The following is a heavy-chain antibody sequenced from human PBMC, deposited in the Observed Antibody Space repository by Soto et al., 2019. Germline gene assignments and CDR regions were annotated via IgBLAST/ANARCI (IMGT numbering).Heavy chain of an antibody. V-gene: IGHV3-74*01. D-gene: IGHD3-10*01. CDR3: TRDIGGWGAY. CDR2: INEDGRII. CDR1: GFTFSNFW. Sequence: GGSLRLSCAASGFTFSNFWMHWVRQVPGKGLMWVSRINEDGRIINYADSVKGRFTISRDNARDTLYLEMNSLRAEDKAIYYCTRDIGGWGAYWGQGALVTVSS. J-gene: IGHJ4*02.